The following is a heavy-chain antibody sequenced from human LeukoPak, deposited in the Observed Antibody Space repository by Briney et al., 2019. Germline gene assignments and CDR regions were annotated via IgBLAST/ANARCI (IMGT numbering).Heavy chain of an antibody. CDR2: ISYDGGST. Sequence: GGSLRLSCAAPGFTFSTYAMHWVRQAPGKGLEWMAIISYDGGSTSYADSVKGRFTISRDNSKNTLYLQMSSLRTEDTAVYYCAKIEGSSSYYFDYWGQGTLVTVSS. J-gene: IGHJ4*02. D-gene: IGHD6-6*01. CDR3: AKIEGSSSYYFDY. V-gene: IGHV3-30*18. CDR1: GFTFSTYA.